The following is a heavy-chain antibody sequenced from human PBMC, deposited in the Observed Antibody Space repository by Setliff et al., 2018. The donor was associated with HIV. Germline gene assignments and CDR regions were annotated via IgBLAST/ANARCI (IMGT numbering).Heavy chain of an antibody. CDR2: INPLFGTT. V-gene: IGHV1-69*05. CDR1: GDTFSNYA. CDR3: ASGSGYCNKGDCYIGVHRTPDKYYFDS. Sequence: ASVKVSCKASGDTFSNYAITWVRQAPGQGLEWMGGINPLFGTTNYAHNFQGRLTITTDQIMSTAYMELTSLRSEDTAVYYCASGSGYCNKGDCYIGVHRTPDKYYFDSWGQGTLVPVSS. J-gene: IGHJ4*02. D-gene: IGHD2-8*01.